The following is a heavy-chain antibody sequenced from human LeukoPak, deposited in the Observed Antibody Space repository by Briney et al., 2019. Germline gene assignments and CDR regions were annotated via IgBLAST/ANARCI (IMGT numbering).Heavy chain of an antibody. CDR1: GFTVSSHY. Sequence: GGSLRLSCAASGFTVSSHYMNWVRQAPGKGLEWVSSISSSSTYIYYADSVEGRFTISRDNAKNSLYLQMNGLRAEDTAVYYCARDLAVADDYWGQGTLVTVSS. CDR3: ARDLAVADDY. D-gene: IGHD6-19*01. V-gene: IGHV3-21*01. J-gene: IGHJ4*02. CDR2: ISSSSTYI.